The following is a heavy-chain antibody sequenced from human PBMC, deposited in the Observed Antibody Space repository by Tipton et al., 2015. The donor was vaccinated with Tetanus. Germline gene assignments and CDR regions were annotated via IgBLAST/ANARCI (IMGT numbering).Heavy chain of an antibody. D-gene: IGHD1-26*01. V-gene: IGHV3-23*01. CDR1: GASFGDYY. CDR3: ARLNSGSYPGWFDP. Sequence: LSLTCAVYGASFGDYYWSWIRQAPGKGLEWVSVISGSGAATYYADSVKGRFTISRDNSKNTLSLQMNSLRPDDTGVYFCARLNSGSYPGWFDPWGQGTQVTVSS. CDR2: ISGSGAAT. J-gene: IGHJ5*02.